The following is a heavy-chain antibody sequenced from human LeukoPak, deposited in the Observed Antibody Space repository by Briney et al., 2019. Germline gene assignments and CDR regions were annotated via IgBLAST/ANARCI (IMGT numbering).Heavy chain of an antibody. D-gene: IGHD2-2*01. CDR2: IYYSGST. CDR3: ARAAGRGSTSGLDFDY. V-gene: IGHV4-59*12. Sequence: PSETLSLTCTVSGGSISSYYWSWIRQPPGKGLEWIGYIYYSGSTNYNPSLKSRVTISVDTSKNQFSLKLSSVTAADTAVYYCARAAGRGSTSGLDFDYWGQGTLVTVSS. CDR1: GGSISSYY. J-gene: IGHJ4*02.